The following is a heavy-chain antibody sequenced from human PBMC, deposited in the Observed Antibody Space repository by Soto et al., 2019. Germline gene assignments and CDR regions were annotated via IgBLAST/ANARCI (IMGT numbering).Heavy chain of an antibody. CDR1: GDSVFSNSAT. D-gene: IGHD2-21*02. CDR3: GRESAYCGADCYSHYSPYGLDV. Sequence: SQTLSLTCAISGDSVFSNSATWNWIRQSPSRGLEWLGRTYYRSKWYIDYALSVKSRITINPDTSKNQFSLQLNSVTPEDTAVYYCGRESAYCGADCYSHYSPYGLDVWGQGTTVTVAS. J-gene: IGHJ6*02. V-gene: IGHV6-1*01. CDR2: TYYRSKWYI.